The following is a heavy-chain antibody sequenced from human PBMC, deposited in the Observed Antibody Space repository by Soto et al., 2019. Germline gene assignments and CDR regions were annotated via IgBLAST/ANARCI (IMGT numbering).Heavy chain of an antibody. CDR1: GGSISSGGYY. CDR3: ARDFRRGSRVDP. J-gene: IGHJ5*02. D-gene: IGHD6-13*01. CDR2: IYYSGST. Sequence: QVQLQESGPGLVKPSQTLSLTCTVSGGSISSGGYYWSWIRQHPGKGLEWIGYIYYSGSTYYNPYLKSRVTISVDTSKNQFSLKLSSVTAADTAVYYCARDFRRGSRVDPWGQGTLVTVSS. V-gene: IGHV4-31*03.